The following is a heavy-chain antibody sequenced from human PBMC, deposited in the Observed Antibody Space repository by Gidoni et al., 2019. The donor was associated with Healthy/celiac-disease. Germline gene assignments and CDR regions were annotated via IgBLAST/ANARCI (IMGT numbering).Heavy chain of an antibody. CDR3: AKGSALRGIDY. J-gene: IGHJ4*02. CDR1: GFTFSSYA. Sequence: EVQLLESGGGLVQPGGSLRLYCAYSGFTFSSYAMSWVRQAPGKGVEWVAAIRGSGGRTYYADAGKGRFTISRDNSKNTLYLQMNSLRAEDTAVYYCAKGSALRGIDYWGQGTLVTVSS. V-gene: IGHV3-23*01. D-gene: IGHD5-12*01. CDR2: IRGSGGRT.